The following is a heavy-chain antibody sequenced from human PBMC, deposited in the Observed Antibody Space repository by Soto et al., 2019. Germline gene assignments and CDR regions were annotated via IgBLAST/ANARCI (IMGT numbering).Heavy chain of an antibody. Sequence: ASVKVSCKASGYTFTSYGISWVRQAPGQGLEWMGWISAYNGNTNYAQKLQGRVTMTTDTSTSTAYMELRSLRSDDTAVYYCARVLIPPPGLLTKDYYYYYMDVWGKGTTVTVSS. V-gene: IGHV1-18*01. CDR1: GYTFTSYG. J-gene: IGHJ6*03. CDR2: ISAYNGNT. D-gene: IGHD2-15*01. CDR3: ARVLIPPPGLLTKDYYYYYMDV.